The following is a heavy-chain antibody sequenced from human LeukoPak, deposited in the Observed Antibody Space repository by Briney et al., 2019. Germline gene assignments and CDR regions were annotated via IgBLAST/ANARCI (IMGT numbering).Heavy chain of an antibody. J-gene: IGHJ6*03. CDR3: ARRLGRKFGERFYYYYYMDV. CDR2: IYHSGST. CDR1: GGSISSSNW. Sequence: SETLSLTCAVSGGSISSSNWWSWVRQPPGKWLEWIGEIYHSGSTNYNPSLKSRVTISVDKSKNQFSLKLSSVTAADTAVYYCARRLGRKFGERFYYYYYMDVWGKGTTVTISS. D-gene: IGHD3-10*01. V-gene: IGHV4-4*02.